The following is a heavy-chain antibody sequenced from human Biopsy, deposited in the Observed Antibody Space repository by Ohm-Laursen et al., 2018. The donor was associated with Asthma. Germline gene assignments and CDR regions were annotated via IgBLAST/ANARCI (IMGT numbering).Heavy chain of an antibody. D-gene: IGHD1-26*01. CDR1: GGTFSSYA. Sequence: SVKVSCNASGGTFSSYAISWVRQAPGQGLEWMGGIIPIFGIANYAQKFQARVTITADKSTSTAYMELSSLRSEDTAVYYCARGGSYSSRRYYFDYWGQGTLVTVSS. V-gene: IGHV1-69*10. CDR3: ARGGSYSSRRYYFDY. CDR2: IIPIFGIA. J-gene: IGHJ4*02.